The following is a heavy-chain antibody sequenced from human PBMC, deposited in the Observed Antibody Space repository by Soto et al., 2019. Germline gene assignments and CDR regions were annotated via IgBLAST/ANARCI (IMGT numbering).Heavy chain of an antibody. CDR3: ARPTYYYDSSGPPAY. CDR1: GVTLTNVW. J-gene: IGHJ4*02. D-gene: IGHD3-22*01. Sequence: GGSLRLSCAVSGVTLTNVWMNWVRQAPGKGPEWVGRIKSKTDGGTTDYAAPVKGRFTVSRDNAKNSLYLQMNSLRAEDTAVYYCARPTYYYDSSGPPAYWGQGTLVTVSS. V-gene: IGHV3-15*07. CDR2: IKSKTDGGTT.